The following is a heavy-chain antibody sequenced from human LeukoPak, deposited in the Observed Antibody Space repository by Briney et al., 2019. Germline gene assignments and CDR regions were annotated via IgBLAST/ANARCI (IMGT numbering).Heavy chain of an antibody. CDR1: GFTFRKFA. J-gene: IGHJ4*02. CDR2: ISGSGGST. CDR3: AKDAPTYIPVTGPEDN. V-gene: IGHV3-23*01. D-gene: IGHD6-19*01. Sequence: GGSLRLSCQASGFTFRKFAMGWARQAPGKGLEWVSVISGSGGSTVYSDSVKGRFTISRDNSKNTLYLQMNSLRAEDTAIYYCAKDAPTYIPVTGPEDNWGQGTLVTVSS.